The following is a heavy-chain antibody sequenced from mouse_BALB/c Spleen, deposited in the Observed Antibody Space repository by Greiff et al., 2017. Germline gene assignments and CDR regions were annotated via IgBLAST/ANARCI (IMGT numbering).Heavy chain of an antibody. CDR2: IRSKSNNYAT. CDR3: VRHNYRSYYYAMDY. D-gene: IGHD2-14*01. V-gene: IGHV10-1*02. Sequence: EVQRVESGGGLVQPKGSLKLSCAASGFTFNTYAMNWVRQAPGKGLEWVARIRSKSNNYATYYADSVKDRFTISRDDSQSMLYLQMNNLKTEDTAMYYCVRHNYRSYYYAMDYWGQGTSVTVSS. J-gene: IGHJ4*01. CDR1: GFTFNTYA.